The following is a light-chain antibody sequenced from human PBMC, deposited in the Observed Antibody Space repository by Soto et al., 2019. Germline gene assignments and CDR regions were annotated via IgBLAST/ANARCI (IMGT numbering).Light chain of an antibody. V-gene: IGLV2-14*01. CDR3: SSYTSSNTFYV. J-gene: IGLJ1*01. CDR2: QVS. CDR1: SSDVGGYYY. Sequence: QSALTQPASVSGSPGQSITISCTGTSSDVGGYYYVSWYQHHPGKAPKLMIYQVSNRPSGVSNRFSGSKSGNTASLTTSGLQAEDEADYYCSSYTSSNTFYVFGTGTKV.